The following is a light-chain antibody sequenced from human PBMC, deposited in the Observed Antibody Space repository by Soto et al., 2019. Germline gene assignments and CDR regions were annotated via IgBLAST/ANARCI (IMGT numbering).Light chain of an antibody. J-gene: IGKJ5*01. CDR1: QSISSW. CDR2: KAS. CDR3: QQYNNYS. Sequence: DIQMTQSPSTLSASVGDRVTITCRASQSISSWLAWYQQKPGKAPSLLIYKASSLESGVPSRFSGSGSGTEFTLTISSLPPDDFATYYCQQYNNYSFGQGTRLAIK. V-gene: IGKV1-5*03.